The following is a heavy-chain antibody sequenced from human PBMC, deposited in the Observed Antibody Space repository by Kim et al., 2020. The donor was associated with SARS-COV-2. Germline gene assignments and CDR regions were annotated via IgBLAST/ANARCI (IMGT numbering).Heavy chain of an antibody. CDR2: T. D-gene: IGHD6-13*01. CDR3: AREVLKLVPID. Sequence: TNYNPSLKSRVTISVDTSKNQFSLKLSSVTAADTAVYYCAREVLKLVPIDWGQGTLVTVSS. V-gene: IGHV4-34*01. J-gene: IGHJ4*02.